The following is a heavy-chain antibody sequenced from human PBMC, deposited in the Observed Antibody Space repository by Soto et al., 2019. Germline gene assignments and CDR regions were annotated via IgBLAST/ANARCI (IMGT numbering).Heavy chain of an antibody. Sequence: SETLYLTCTVSGGSISSYYWSWIRQPPGKGLEWIGYIYYSGSTNYNPSLKSRVTISVDTSKNQFSLKLSSVTAADTAVYYCARDVGGATRSHNWFDPWGQGTLVTVSS. D-gene: IGHD2-15*01. CDR1: GGSISSYY. J-gene: IGHJ5*02. CDR3: ARDVGGATRSHNWFDP. CDR2: IYYSGST. V-gene: IGHV4-59*01.